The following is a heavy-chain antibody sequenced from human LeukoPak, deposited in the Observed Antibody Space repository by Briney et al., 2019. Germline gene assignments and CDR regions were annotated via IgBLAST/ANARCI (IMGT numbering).Heavy chain of an antibody. V-gene: IGHV4-39*01. D-gene: IGHD2-15*01. CDR2: IYYSGST. CDR1: GGSISSSSYY. J-gene: IGHJ4*02. CDR3: ARRTPRYCSGGSCFDY. Sequence: PSETLPLTCTVSGGSISSSSYYWGWIRQPPGKGLEWIGSIYYSGSTYYNPSLKSRVTISVDTSKNQFSLKLSSVTAADTAVYYCARRTPRYCSGGSCFDYWGQGTLVTVSS.